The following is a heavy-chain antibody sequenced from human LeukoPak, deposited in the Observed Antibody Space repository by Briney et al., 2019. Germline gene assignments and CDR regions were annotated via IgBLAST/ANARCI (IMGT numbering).Heavy chain of an antibody. V-gene: IGHV3-66*02. J-gene: IGHJ3*02. CDR3: ARGSRWDDAFDI. CDR2: IYSGGST. CDR1: GFTVSSNY. D-gene: IGHD1-26*01. Sequence: GGSLRLSCAASGFTVSSNYMSWVRQAPGEGLEWVSVIYSGGSTYYADSGKGRFTISRDNSKNTLYLQMNSLRAEDTAVYYCARGSRWDDAFDIWGQGTMVTVSS.